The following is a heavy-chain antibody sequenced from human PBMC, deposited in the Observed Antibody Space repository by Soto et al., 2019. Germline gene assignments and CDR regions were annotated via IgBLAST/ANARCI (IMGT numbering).Heavy chain of an antibody. J-gene: IGHJ4*02. D-gene: IGHD5-18*01. Sequence: PGGSLRLSCVASGFTFSNYAMSWVRQAPGKGLEWVSAISGSGGSTYYADSVKGRFTISRDNSKNTLYLQMNSLRAEDTAVYYCAKRPRNLRLIGSYDDYWGQGTLVTVSS. CDR3: AKRPRNLRLIGSYDDY. CDR2: ISGSGGST. V-gene: IGHV3-23*01. CDR1: GFTFSNYA.